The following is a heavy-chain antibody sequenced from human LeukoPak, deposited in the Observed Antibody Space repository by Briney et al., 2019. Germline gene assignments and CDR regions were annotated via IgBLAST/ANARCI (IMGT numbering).Heavy chain of an antibody. V-gene: IGHV3-23*01. CDR3: AKDRRTLGYCSGGSCYVFDY. J-gene: IGHJ4*02. CDR2: ISGSGGST. Sequence: PGGSLRLSCAASGFTFSSYAMSWVRQAPGKGLEWVSAISGSGGSTYYADSVKGRFTISRDNSKNTLYLQMNSLRAEDTAVYYCAKDRRTLGYCSGGSCYVFDYWGQGTLVTVSS. D-gene: IGHD2-15*01. CDR1: GFTFSSYA.